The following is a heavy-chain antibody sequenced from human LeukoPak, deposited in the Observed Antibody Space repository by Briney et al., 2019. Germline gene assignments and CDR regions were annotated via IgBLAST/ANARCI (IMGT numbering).Heavy chain of an antibody. V-gene: IGHV3-74*01. CDR1: GFTFSSYW. D-gene: IGHD3-3*01. CDR3: ARVWGYDFWSGYPFDY. Sequence: GGSLRLSCAASGFTFSSYWMHWVRQAPGKGLVWVSRINTDGSSTSYADSVKGRFTISRDNAKNTLYLQMNSLRAEDTAVYYCARVWGYDFWSGYPFDYWGQGTLVTVSS. CDR2: INTDGSST. J-gene: IGHJ4*02.